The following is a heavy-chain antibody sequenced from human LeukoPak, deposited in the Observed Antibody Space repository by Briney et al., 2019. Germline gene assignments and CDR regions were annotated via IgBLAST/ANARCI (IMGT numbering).Heavy chain of an antibody. CDR2: INHSGST. J-gene: IGHJ4*02. D-gene: IGHD2-2*01. Sequence: PSETLSLTCAVYGGSFSGYYWSWIRQPPGKGLEWIGEINHSGSTNYNPSLKSRVTISVDTSKNQFSLKLSSVTAADTAVYYCARAPGRPAAVFDYWSQGTLVTVSS. CDR3: ARAPGRPAAVFDY. V-gene: IGHV4-34*01. CDR1: GGSFSGYY.